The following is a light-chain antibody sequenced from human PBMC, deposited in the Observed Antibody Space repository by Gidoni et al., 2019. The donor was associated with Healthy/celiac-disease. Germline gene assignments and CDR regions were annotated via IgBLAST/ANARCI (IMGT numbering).Light chain of an antibody. V-gene: IGKV3-11*01. J-gene: IGKJ2*04. CDR2: DAS. CDR3: QQRSNWPLCS. CDR1: QSVSSY. Sequence: EVVLTQSPATLSLSPGESATLSCRASQSVSSYLAWYQQKPGQAPRPLIYDASNSATGIPARFSGSGSGTDFSLTISSLEPEDFSVYYCQQRSNWPLCSFGQGTKLEIK.